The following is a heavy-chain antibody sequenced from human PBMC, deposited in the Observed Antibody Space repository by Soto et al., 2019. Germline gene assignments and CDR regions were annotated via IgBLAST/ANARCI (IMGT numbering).Heavy chain of an antibody. D-gene: IGHD3-10*01. J-gene: IGHJ4*02. V-gene: IGHV3-30-3*01. CDR3: ARDPQGNYCYIDY. CDR1: GFTFSNYA. Sequence: GGSLLVSCAASGFTFSNYAIHWVRQAPGKGLEWVTIISKDGNSKHYADSVKGRFTISRDNSKNTLFLQMNSLRPEDTAVYYCARDPQGNYCYIDYWGQGTPVTVSS. CDR2: ISKDGNSK.